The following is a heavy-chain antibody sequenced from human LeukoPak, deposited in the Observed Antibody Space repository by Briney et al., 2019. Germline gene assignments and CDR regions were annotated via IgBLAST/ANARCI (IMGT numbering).Heavy chain of an antibody. CDR2: ICHSGST. CDR3: ARDLYDYVWGTYRYTGVQH. J-gene: IGHJ1*01. Sequence: SETLSLTCTVSGYSISSGYYWGWIRQPPGKGLEWIGSICHSGSTYYNPSLKSRVTISVDTSKNQFSLKLSSVTAADTAVYYCARDLYDYVWGTYRYTGVQHWGQGTLVTVSS. CDR1: GYSISSGYY. D-gene: IGHD3-16*02. V-gene: IGHV4-38-2*02.